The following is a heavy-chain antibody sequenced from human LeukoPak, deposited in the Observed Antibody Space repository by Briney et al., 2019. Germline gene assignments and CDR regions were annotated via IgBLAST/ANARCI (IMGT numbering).Heavy chain of an antibody. V-gene: IGHV3-48*03. CDR3: ARDRPTVTLDGHYDY. CDR1: GFTFSYHG. Sequence: PGGSLRLSCAASGFTFSYHGMDWVRQAPGRGLEWLSYINPDGSVKKYADSVEGRFTISRDNAKNSLYLQMNSLRAEDTAVYYCARDRPTVTLDGHYDYWGQGTLVTVSS. D-gene: IGHD4-17*01. CDR2: INPDGSVK. J-gene: IGHJ4*02.